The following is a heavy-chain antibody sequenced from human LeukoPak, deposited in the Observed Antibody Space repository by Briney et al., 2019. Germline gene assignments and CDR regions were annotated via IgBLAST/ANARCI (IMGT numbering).Heavy chain of an antibody. CDR2: ISSSSSYI. D-gene: IGHD1-26*01. Sequence: GGSLRLSCAASGFTFSSYSMNWVRQAPGKGLEWVSSISSSSSYIYYADSAKGRFTISRDNAKNSLYLQMNSLRAEDTAVYYCAREWEQPYFDYWGQGTLVTVSS. CDR1: GFTFSSYS. J-gene: IGHJ4*02. V-gene: IGHV3-21*01. CDR3: AREWEQPYFDY.